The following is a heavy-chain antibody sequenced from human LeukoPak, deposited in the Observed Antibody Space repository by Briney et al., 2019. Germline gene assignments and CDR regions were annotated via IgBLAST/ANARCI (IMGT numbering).Heavy chain of an antibody. CDR1: GFTFSSYG. Sequence: GGSLRLSCAASGFTFSSYGMHWVRQAPGKGLGWVSVIWYDGSNKYYADSVKGRFTISRDNSKNTLYLQMNSLRAEDTAVYYCARVGAAAGPFDYWGQGTLVTVSS. D-gene: IGHD6-13*01. CDR2: IWYDGSNK. V-gene: IGHV3-33*01. CDR3: ARVGAAAGPFDY. J-gene: IGHJ4*02.